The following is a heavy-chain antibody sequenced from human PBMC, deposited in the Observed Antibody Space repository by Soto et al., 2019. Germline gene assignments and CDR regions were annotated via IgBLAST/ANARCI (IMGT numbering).Heavy chain of an antibody. CDR1: GFTFSSYG. CDR3: AKDTADYYGSGSYQDY. CDR2: ISYDGSNK. Sequence: QVQLVESGGGVVQPGRSLRLSCAASGFTFSSYGMHWVRQAPGKGLEWVAVISYDGSNKYYADSVKGRFTISRDNSKNXMELPMKSLRAEDRAVYYCAKDTADYYGSGSYQDYWGQGTLVTVSS. D-gene: IGHD3-10*01. V-gene: IGHV3-30*18. J-gene: IGHJ4*02.